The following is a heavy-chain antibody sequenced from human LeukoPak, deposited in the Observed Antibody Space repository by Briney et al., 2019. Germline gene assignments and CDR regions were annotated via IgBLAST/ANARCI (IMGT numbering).Heavy chain of an antibody. J-gene: IGHJ4*02. V-gene: IGHV4-59*01. CDR3: ASGRPLGFDY. CDR1: GGSLTSYY. D-gene: IGHD1-26*01. CDR2: IYYSGTT. Sequence: SETLSLTCTVSGGSLTSYYWTWIRQPPGKGLEWIGYIYYSGTTNYNPSLKSRVTISVDTSKNQFSLKLSSVTAADTAVYYCASGRPLGFDYWGQGTLVTVSS.